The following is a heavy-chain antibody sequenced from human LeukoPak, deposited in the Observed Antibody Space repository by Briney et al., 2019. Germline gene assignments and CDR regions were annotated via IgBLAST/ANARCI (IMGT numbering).Heavy chain of an antibody. Sequence: ASVKVSCKASGYTFTSYGISWVRQAPGQGLEWMGWISAYNGNTNYAQKLQGRVTMTTDTATSTVYMELSSLTLDDTAVYYCARVDTVNYYYYMDVWGKGTPVIVSS. J-gene: IGHJ6*03. D-gene: IGHD4-17*01. CDR1: GYTFTSYG. CDR3: ARVDTVNYYYYMDV. CDR2: ISAYNGNT. V-gene: IGHV1-18*01.